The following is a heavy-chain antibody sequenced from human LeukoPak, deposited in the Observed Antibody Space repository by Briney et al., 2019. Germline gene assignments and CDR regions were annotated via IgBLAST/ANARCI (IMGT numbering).Heavy chain of an antibody. Sequence: GGSLRLSCAASGFTFSSYAMHWVRQAPGKGLEWVAVISYDGSNKYYADSVKGRFTISRDNSKNTLYLQMNSLRAEDTAVYYCARVPRQCSGGSCSLFDYWGQGTLVTVSS. CDR3: ARVPRQCSGGSCSLFDY. V-gene: IGHV3-30-3*01. D-gene: IGHD2-15*01. J-gene: IGHJ4*02. CDR1: GFTFSSYA. CDR2: ISYDGSNK.